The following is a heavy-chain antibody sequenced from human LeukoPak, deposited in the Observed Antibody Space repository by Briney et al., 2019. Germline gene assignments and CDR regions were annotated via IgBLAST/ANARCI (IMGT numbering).Heavy chain of an antibody. V-gene: IGHV3-7*02. J-gene: IGHJ4*02. CDR1: GLTFSSFW. D-gene: IGHD6-19*01. CDR2: IKQDGSEK. CDR3: ARGYSSGWSAFDY. Sequence: HPGGSLRLSCAASGLTFSSFWMSWLRQAPGKGLEWVANIKQDGSEKYYVDSVKGRFTISRDNAKNSLYLQMNSLRVEDTAVYYCARGYSSGWSAFDYWGQGTLVTVSS.